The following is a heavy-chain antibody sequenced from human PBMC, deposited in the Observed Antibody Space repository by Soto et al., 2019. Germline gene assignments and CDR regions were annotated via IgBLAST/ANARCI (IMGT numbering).Heavy chain of an antibody. Sequence: ASVKVSCKASGYTFTSYGISWVRQAPGQGLEWMGWISAYNGNTNYAQKLQGRVTMTTDTSTSTAYMELRSLRSDDTAVYYCARDGPDMGAYYYYGMDVWGQGTTVTVSS. CDR2: ISAYNGNT. J-gene: IGHJ6*02. CDR3: ARDGPDMGAYYYYGMDV. CDR1: GYTFTSYG. D-gene: IGHD2-15*01. V-gene: IGHV1-18*04.